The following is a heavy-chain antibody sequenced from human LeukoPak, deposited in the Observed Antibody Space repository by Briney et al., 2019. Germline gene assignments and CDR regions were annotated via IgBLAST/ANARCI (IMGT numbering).Heavy chain of an antibody. V-gene: IGHV4-30-4*01. CDR1: AGFISIRCYY. CDR2: IYYSGST. CDR3: ARGDRTSDAFDF. D-gene: IGHD1-14*01. Sequence: PSHTLSLTQTLSAGFISIRCYYSPWIRPPPGKGPERFGYIYYSGSTYYNPSVKSRVTISVDTSKNQFSLKLSTVTAADTAVYYCARGDRTSDAFDFWGQGTMVTVSS. J-gene: IGHJ3*01.